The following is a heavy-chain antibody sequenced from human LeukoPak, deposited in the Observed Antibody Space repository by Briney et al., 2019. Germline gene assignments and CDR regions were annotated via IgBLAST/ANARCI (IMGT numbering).Heavy chain of an antibody. CDR2: ISPSGGST. CDR1: GYTFTKYY. D-gene: IGHD1-26*01. Sequence: ASVKVSCKASGYTFTKYYIHWVRQAPGQGLEWMGIISPSGGSTSYAQKFQGRVTMTRDTSTSTVYMQLSSLRSEDTAVYYCARGGVTQLKGELPDSWGQGTLVTVSS. V-gene: IGHV1-46*01. J-gene: IGHJ4*02. CDR3: ARGGVTQLKGELPDS.